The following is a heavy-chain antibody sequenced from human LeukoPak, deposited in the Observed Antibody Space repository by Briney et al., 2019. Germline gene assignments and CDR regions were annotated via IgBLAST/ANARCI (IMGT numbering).Heavy chain of an antibody. CDR1: GYTFTGYY. V-gene: IGHV1-46*01. Sequence: ASAKVSCKASGYTFTGYYMHWVRQAPGQGLEWMGIINPSAGTTTYAQKFQGRVTITRDTAASTAYMELSSLRSEDMAVYYCARGIAVAMSWFDPWGQGTLVTVSS. J-gene: IGHJ5*02. D-gene: IGHD6-19*01. CDR2: INPSAGTT. CDR3: ARGIAVAMSWFDP.